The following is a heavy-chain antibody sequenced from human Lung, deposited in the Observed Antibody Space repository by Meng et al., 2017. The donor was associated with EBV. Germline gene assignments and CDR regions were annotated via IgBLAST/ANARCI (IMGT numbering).Heavy chain of an antibody. D-gene: IGHD6-6*01. CDR3: AREYSSSSGLPGP. Sequence: HVQLQESGPGLVKPSPTLSLTCTVSGGSISSGGYYWSWIRQPPGKGLEWIGYIFSSGSTYYNPSLKSRVTISIDTPKNQFSLKLSSVTAADTAVYYCAREYSSSSGLPGPWGQGTLVTVSS. J-gene: IGHJ5*02. V-gene: IGHV4-30-4*01. CDR1: GGSISSGGYY. CDR2: IFSSGST.